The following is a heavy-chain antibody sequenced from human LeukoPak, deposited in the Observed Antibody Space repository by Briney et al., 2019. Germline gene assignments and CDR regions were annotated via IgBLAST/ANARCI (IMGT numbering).Heavy chain of an antibody. V-gene: IGHV4-4*07. J-gene: IGHJ1*01. D-gene: IGHD1-26*01. CDR3: ARGDSGSYFVNDGYFQH. CDR2: IYTSGST. Sequence: SETLSLTCTVSGGSISSYYWSWIRQPAGKGLEWIGRIYTSGSTNYNPSLKSRVTMSVDTSKNQFSLKLSSVTAADTAVYYCARGDSGSYFVNDGYFQHWGQGTLVTVSS. CDR1: GGSISSYY.